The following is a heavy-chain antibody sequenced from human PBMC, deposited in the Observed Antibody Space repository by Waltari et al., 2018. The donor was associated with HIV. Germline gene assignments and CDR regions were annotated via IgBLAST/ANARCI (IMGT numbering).Heavy chain of an antibody. Sequence: QVQLVQSGAEVKKPGSSVKVSCKASGGTFSSYAISWVRQAPGQGLEWMGGIIPVSVTTNYAQKFQGRVTITADESTSTANMELNSLKSEDTAVYYCARLGRSRFLEWIPFDPWGQGTLVTVSS. D-gene: IGHD3-3*01. CDR2: IIPVSVTT. J-gene: IGHJ5*02. CDR3: ARLGRSRFLEWIPFDP. CDR1: GGTFSSYA. V-gene: IGHV1-69*12.